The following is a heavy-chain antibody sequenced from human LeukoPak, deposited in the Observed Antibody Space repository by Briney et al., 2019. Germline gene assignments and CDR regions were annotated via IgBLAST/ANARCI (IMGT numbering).Heavy chain of an antibody. CDR1: GFTFRSYG. V-gene: IGHV3-23*01. J-gene: IGHJ4*02. CDR2: ISGGGNRR. D-gene: IGHD3-22*01. Sequence: GGSLRLPCAASGFTFRSYGMNWVRQAPGKGLEWVAAISGGGNRRNYADSVEGRFAISRDNSKNTMYLQMNSLRVEDTAVYYCAKGHYDNGDYYYFDYWGPGTLVTVSS. CDR3: AKGHYDNGDYYYFDY.